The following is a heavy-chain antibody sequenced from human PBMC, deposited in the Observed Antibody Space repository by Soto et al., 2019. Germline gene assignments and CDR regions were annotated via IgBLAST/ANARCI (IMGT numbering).Heavy chain of an antibody. CDR2: LTGSGGTT. CDR3: AKQRADFGSGSDTYYFDY. Sequence: DVQLLESGGGLVQPGGSLRLSCIASGVTFSTYAMSWVRQAPGKGLEWVSGLTGSGGTTFYADSVKGRFTISRDNSNNTLYLEMNSLRVEDTAVYYCAKQRADFGSGSDTYYFDYWGQGTLVTVSS. CDR1: GVTFSTYA. D-gene: IGHD3-10*01. V-gene: IGHV3-23*01. J-gene: IGHJ4*02.